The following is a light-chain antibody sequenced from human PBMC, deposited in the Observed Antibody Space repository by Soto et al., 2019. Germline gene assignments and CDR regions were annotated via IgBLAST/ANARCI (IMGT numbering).Light chain of an antibody. CDR2: DVS. V-gene: IGLV2-11*01. CDR1: SSDVGGYNY. Sequence: QSVLTQPRSVSGSPGQSVTISCTGTSSDVGGYNYVSWYRQHPGKAPKLMIYDVSKRPSGVPDRFSGSKSGNTASLTISGLRAEDEADYYCCSYAGSYTFYVFGTGTKVTVL. J-gene: IGLJ1*01. CDR3: CSYAGSYTFYV.